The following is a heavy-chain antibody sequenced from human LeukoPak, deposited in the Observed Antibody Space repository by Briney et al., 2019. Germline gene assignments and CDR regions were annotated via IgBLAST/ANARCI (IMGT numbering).Heavy chain of an antibody. Sequence: ASVTVSCKASGYTFTSYYMHWVRQAPGHGLGWMGWISPYNGNTRNAQKFQGRGAMTTDTSTTTAYMELRGLGFNDTAVYYCARAGSGSGWYFDYWGQGTLVTVSS. J-gene: IGHJ4*02. CDR1: GYTFTSYY. CDR2: ISPYNGNT. D-gene: IGHD6-19*01. CDR3: ARAGSGSGWYFDY. V-gene: IGHV1-18*04.